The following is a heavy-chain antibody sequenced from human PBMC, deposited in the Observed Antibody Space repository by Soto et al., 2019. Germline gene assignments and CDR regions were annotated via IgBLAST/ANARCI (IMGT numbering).Heavy chain of an antibody. CDR3: ARNTVGDFDY. CDR2: IYHSGST. V-gene: IGHV4-30-2*01. J-gene: IGHJ4*02. Sequence: PSETLSLTCAVSGGSISSGGYSWSWIRQPPGKGLEWIGYIYHSGSTYYNPSLKSQVTISVDRSKNQFSLKLSSVTAADTAVYYCARNTVGDFDYWGQGTLVTVSS. D-gene: IGHD1-26*01. CDR1: GGSISSGGYS.